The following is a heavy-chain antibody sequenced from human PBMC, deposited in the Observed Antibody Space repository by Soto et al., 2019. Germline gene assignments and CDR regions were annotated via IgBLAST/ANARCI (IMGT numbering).Heavy chain of an antibody. J-gene: IGHJ3*02. Sequence: QVQLVESGGGLVKPGGSLRLSCAASGFTFSDYYMSWIRQAPGKGLEWVSYISSSGSTIYYADSVKGRFTISRDNAKNSLYLKMNSLRAEDTAVYYFARVKGDGYSSYEGDDAFDIWGQGTMVTVSS. CDR1: GFTFSDYY. V-gene: IGHV3-11*01. CDR3: ARVKGDGYSSYEGDDAFDI. CDR2: ISSSGSTI. D-gene: IGHD5-12*01.